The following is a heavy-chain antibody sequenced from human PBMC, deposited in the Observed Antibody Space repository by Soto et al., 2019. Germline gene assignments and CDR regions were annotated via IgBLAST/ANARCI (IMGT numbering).Heavy chain of an antibody. CDR1: GYTLTELS. CDR2: FDPEDGET. D-gene: IGHD3-22*01. CDR3: ATGSGGYLGFDY. J-gene: IGHJ4*02. V-gene: IGHV1-24*01. Sequence: ASVKVSCKVSGYTLTELSMHWVRQAPGKGLEWMGGFDPEDGETIYAQKFQGRVTMTEDTSTDTAYMELSSLGSEDTAVYYCATGSGGYLGFDYWGQGTLVTVSS.